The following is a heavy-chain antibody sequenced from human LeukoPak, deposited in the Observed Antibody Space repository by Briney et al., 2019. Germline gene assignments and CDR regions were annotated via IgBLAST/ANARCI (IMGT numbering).Heavy chain of an antibody. Sequence: PGGSLRLSCAASGFTFSSYAMSWVRQAPGKGLEWVSAISGSGGNTYYADSVKGRFTIPRDNSKNTLYLQMNSLRAEDTAVYYCAKGGGPYCSGGSCYADYWGQGTLVTVSS. CDR2: ISGSGGNT. CDR3: AKGGGPYCSGGSCYADY. D-gene: IGHD2-15*01. CDR1: GFTFSSYA. V-gene: IGHV3-23*01. J-gene: IGHJ4*02.